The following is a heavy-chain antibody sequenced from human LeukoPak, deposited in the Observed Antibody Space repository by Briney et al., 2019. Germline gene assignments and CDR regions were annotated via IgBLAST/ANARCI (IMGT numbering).Heavy chain of an antibody. J-gene: IGHJ4*02. D-gene: IGHD4-23*01. V-gene: IGHV4-59*01. CDR3: ARGYGGNSDDY. Sequence: SETLSLTCTVSGGSIIYYHWSWIRQPPGKGLEWTGYIYYSGNTNYNPSLKSRVTISVDTSKNQFSLKLSSVTAADTAVYYCARGYGGNSDDYWGQGTLVTVSS. CDR1: GGSIIYYH. CDR2: IYYSGNT.